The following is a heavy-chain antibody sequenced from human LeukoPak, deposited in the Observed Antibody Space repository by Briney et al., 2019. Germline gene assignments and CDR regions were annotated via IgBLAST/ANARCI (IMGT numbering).Heavy chain of an antibody. Sequence: SETLSLTCAISGYSINSGYYWGWIRQPPGKGLEWIGYIYYSGSTSYNPSLKSRVTISLDTSKNQFSLKLSSVTAADTAVYYCAREYSSSSGHFDFWGQGTLVTVSS. J-gene: IGHJ4*02. D-gene: IGHD6-6*01. CDR3: AREYSSSSGHFDF. V-gene: IGHV4-61*01. CDR1: GYSINSGYY. CDR2: IYYSGST.